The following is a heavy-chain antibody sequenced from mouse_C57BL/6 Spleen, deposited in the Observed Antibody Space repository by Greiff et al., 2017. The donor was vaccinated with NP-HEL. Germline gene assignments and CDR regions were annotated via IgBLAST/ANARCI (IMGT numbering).Heavy chain of an antibody. CDR1: GYAFTNYL. CDR3: ARRSHYYGSSLGY. V-gene: IGHV1-54*01. D-gene: IGHD1-1*01. J-gene: IGHJ2*01. Sequence: QVQLQQSGAELVRPGTSVKVSCKASGYAFTNYLIEWVKQRPGQGLEWIGVINPGSGGTNYNEKFKGKATLTADKSSSTAYMQLSSLTSEDSAVYFCARRSHYYGSSLGYWGQGTTLTVSS. CDR2: INPGSGGT.